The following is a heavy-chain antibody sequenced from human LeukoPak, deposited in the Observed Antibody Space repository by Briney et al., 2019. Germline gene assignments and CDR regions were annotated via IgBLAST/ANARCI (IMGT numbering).Heavy chain of an antibody. CDR1: GGSISSYY. D-gene: IGHD3-10*01. Sequence: SETLSLTCTVSGGSISSYYWSWIRQPPGKGLEWIGYIYYSGSTNYNPSLKSRVTISVDTSKNQFSLKLSSVTAADTAVYYCARGRVSTYYMDVWGKGTTVTISS. V-gene: IGHV4-59*01. CDR2: IYYSGST. J-gene: IGHJ6*03. CDR3: ARGRVSTYYMDV.